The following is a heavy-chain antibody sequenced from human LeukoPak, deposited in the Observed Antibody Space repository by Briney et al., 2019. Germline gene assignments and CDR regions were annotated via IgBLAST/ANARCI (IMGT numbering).Heavy chain of an antibody. CDR2: IYPGDSDT. J-gene: IGHJ6*02. CDR3: ARGTTPAYYYYYGMDV. V-gene: IGHV5-51*01. Sequence: GESLKISCKGSGYSFTSYWIGWVRQMPGKGLEWMGIIYPGDSDTRYSPSFQGQVTISADKSISTAYLQWSSLKASDTAMYYCARGTTPAYYYYYGMDVWGQGTTVTVSS. CDR1: GYSFTSYW. D-gene: IGHD1-1*01.